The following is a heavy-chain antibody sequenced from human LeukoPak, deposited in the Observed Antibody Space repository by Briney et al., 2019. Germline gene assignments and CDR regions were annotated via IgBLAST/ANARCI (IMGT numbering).Heavy chain of an antibody. J-gene: IGHJ5*02. CDR1: GYTLTSYY. CDR2: INPSDGKI. CDR3: ARTTLWFAELEFDP. D-gene: IGHD3-10*01. V-gene: IGHV1-46*01. Sequence: ASVKVSCKPSGYTLTSYYMHWVRQAPGQRLEWMGIINPSDGKIDYSQKFQGRVTMSRDISTSTVYMELSSLRSEDTAVYYCARTTLWFAELEFDPRGQGTLVTVSS.